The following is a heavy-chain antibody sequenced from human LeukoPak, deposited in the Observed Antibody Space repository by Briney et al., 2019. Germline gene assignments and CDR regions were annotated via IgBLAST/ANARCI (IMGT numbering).Heavy chain of an antibody. CDR2: IYSGGST. J-gene: IGHJ5*02. CDR1: GFTFSTNH. V-gene: IGHV3-53*01. Sequence: GGSLRLSCAASGFTFSTNHMTWVRQAPGKGLEWVSVIYSGGSTYYADSVEGRFIISRDNSKNTLSLQMNSLRAEDTAVYYCVRDLTWGLGTLVTVSS. CDR3: VRDLT.